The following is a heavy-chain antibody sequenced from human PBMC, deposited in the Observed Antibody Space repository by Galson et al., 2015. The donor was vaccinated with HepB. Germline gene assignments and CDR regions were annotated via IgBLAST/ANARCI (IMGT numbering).Heavy chain of an antibody. CDR2: ISSSSSTI. CDR3: ARAPAYYYDSGTIDY. Sequence: SLRLSCAASGFTFSSYSMNWVRQAPGKGLEWVSYISSSSSTIYYADSVKGRFTISRDNAKNSLYLQMNSLRAEDTAVYYCARAPAYYYDSGTIDYWGQGTLVTVSS. V-gene: IGHV3-48*04. D-gene: IGHD3-10*01. CDR1: GFTFSSYS. J-gene: IGHJ4*02.